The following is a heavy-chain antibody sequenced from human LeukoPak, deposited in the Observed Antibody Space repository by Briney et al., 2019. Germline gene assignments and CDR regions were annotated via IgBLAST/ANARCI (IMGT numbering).Heavy chain of an antibody. CDR2: IYHSGST. D-gene: IGHD5-24*01. CDR3: AREDDGYPFSFFDY. J-gene: IGHJ4*02. CDR1: GYSISSGYY. V-gene: IGHV4-38-2*02. Sequence: SETLSLTCTVSGYSISSGYYWGWIRQPPGKGLEWIGSIYHSGSTYYNPSLKSRVTISVDTSKNQFSLKLSSATAADTAVYYCAREDDGYPFSFFDYWGQGTLVTVSS.